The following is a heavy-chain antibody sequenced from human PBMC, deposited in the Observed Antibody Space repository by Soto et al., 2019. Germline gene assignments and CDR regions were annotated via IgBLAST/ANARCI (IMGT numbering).Heavy chain of an antibody. CDR2: ITSGSSTK. D-gene: IGHD2-2*01. CDR3: VRDLGCISTSCHAQFDF. V-gene: IGHV3-48*02. J-gene: IGHJ4*02. Sequence: EVQLVESGGGLVQPGGSLRLSCAGSGFTFTSHGMNWVRQAPGKGLEWVSHITSGSSTKYYADSVKGRFTISRDNATKSVYLQLNSLRDEDTAVYYCVRDLGCISTSCHAQFDFWGKGTLFTASS. CDR1: GFTFTSHG.